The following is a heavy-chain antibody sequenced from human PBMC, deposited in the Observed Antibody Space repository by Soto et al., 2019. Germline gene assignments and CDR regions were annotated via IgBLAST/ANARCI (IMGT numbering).Heavy chain of an antibody. CDR3: ARSLIWYSSGWYNWFDP. D-gene: IGHD6-19*01. CDR2: INHSGST. V-gene: IGHV4-34*01. Sequence: KTSETLSLTCTVSGGSISGYYWSWIRQPPGKGLEWIGEINHSGSTNYNPSLKSRVTISVDTSKNQFSLKLSSVTAADTAVYYCARSLIWYSSGWYNWFDPWGQGTLVTVSS. J-gene: IGHJ5*02. CDR1: GGSISGYY.